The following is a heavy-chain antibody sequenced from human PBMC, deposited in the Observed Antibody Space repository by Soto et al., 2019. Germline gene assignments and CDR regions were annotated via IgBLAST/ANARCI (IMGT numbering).Heavy chain of an antibody. CDR2: ISGSGSST. Sequence: GGSLRLSCAASGFTFSSYAMSWVRQAPGKGLEWVSAISGSGSSTYYADSVMGRFTISRDNSKNTRYLQMNSLSAEDTAVYYCAKAVFWSCYFDYWGQGTLVTVSS. CDR3: AKAVFWSCYFDY. D-gene: IGHD3-3*01. J-gene: IGHJ4*02. CDR1: GFTFSSYA. V-gene: IGHV3-23*01.